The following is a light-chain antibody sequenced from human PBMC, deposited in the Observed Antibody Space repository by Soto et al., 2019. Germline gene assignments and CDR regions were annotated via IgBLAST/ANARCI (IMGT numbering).Light chain of an antibody. CDR3: QHYDSWPRT. V-gene: IGKV3-15*01. Sequence: EIVMTQSPVTLSVSPGERATLSCRASQSVSSNLAWYQQKPGQDPRLLLYAASTRATGVPARFSGSGSETEFTLTLSSLQSEDFAIYYCQHYDSWPRTFGQGTKLEIK. CDR1: QSVSSN. CDR2: AAS. J-gene: IGKJ2*01.